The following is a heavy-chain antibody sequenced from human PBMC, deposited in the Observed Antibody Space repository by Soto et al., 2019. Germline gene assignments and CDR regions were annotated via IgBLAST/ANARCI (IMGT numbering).Heavy chain of an antibody. V-gene: IGHV4-39*01. D-gene: IGHD1-26*01. CDR3: ARHGITGSYYDAFDI. J-gene: IGHJ3*02. Sequence: SENPSLTCTVSGGSLSRRRCHGGRIRPPPGKGLEWIASIKYSGTTFYNPSLKSRVTLSVDTSKNQFALKLSSVTAAETAVYYCARHGITGSYYDAFDIWGQGTMVT. CDR1: GGSLSRRRCH. CDR2: IKYSGTT.